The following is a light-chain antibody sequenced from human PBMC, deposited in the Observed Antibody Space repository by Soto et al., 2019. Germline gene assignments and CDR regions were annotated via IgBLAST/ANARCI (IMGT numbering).Light chain of an antibody. J-gene: IGKJ5*01. CDR3: QQYGSSQIT. CDR2: GAS. CDR1: QTINSDY. V-gene: IGKV3-20*01. Sequence: IVLTQSPATLSLSTGERATLSCGASQTINSDYLAWYQQKPGQAPRLLIYGASSRATGIPDRFSGSGSGTDFTLTISRLEPEDFAVYYCQQYGSSQITFGQGTRLENK.